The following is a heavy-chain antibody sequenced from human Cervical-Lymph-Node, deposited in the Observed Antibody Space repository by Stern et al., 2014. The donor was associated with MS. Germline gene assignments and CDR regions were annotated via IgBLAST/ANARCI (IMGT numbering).Heavy chain of an antibody. CDR1: GYSFTTHW. V-gene: IGHV5-51*01. Sequence: VQLVQSVAEVKKSGESLKISCKGSGYSFTTHWIAWVRQTPGKGLEWMGIVYPGDSYTTYSPSFQGQVTISADKSINTAYLHWSSLKASDTAMYYCARHPYSGDFSYGGGFDYWGQGTLVTVSS. CDR2: VYPGDSYT. J-gene: IGHJ4*02. D-gene: IGHD1-26*01. CDR3: ARHPYSGDFSYGGGFDY.